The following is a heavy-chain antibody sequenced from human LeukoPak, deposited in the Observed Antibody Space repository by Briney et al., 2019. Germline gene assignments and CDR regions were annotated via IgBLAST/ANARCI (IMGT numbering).Heavy chain of an antibody. D-gene: IGHD4-17*01. J-gene: IGHJ4*02. Sequence: GESLNIYCKGSGYSFSTYWIGWVRQMPGKGLEWMGIIYPGDSDTRYSPSFQGQVTISADKPISTAYLQWSSLKASDTAMYYCARVTTVTTDFDFWGQGTLVTVSS. CDR3: ARVTTVTTDFDF. CDR1: GYSFSTYW. V-gene: IGHV5-51*04. CDR2: IYPGDSDT.